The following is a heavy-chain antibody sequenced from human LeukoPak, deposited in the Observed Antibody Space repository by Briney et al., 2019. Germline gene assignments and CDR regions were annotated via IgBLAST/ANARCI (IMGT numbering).Heavy chain of an antibody. CDR2: IYYGGST. J-gene: IGHJ4*02. V-gene: IGHV4-39*01. D-gene: IGHD3-22*01. Sequence: PSETLSLTCTVSGGSISSSSYYWGWIRQPPGKGLEWIGSIYYGGSTYYNPSLKSRVTISVDTSKNQFSLKLSSVTAADTAVYYCARTYYYDSSGYSLGYWGQGTLVTVSS. CDR1: GGSISSSSYY. CDR3: ARTYYYDSSGYSLGY.